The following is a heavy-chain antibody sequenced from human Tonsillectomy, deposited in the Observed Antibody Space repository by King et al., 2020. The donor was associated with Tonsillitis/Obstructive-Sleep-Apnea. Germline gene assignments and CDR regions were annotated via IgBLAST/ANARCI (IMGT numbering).Heavy chain of an antibody. J-gene: IGHJ2*01. Sequence: VQLVESGGGLVQPGGALRLSCSASGFTFSSYAMHWVRQAPGKGLENVSAISSNGGSTYYADSVKGRFTISRDNSKNTLYLQMSSLRAEDTAVYYCEAVGYFDLWGRGTLVTVSS. CDR3: EAVGYFDL. D-gene: IGHD6-19*01. CDR1: GFTFSSYA. V-gene: IGHV3-64D*06. CDR2: ISSNGGST.